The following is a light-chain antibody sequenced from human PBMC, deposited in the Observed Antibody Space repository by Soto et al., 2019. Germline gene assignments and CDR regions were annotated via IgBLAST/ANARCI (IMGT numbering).Light chain of an antibody. CDR3: AAWDDSLSGYV. CDR2: SNN. V-gene: IGLV1-47*02. Sequence: QAVVTQPPSASGTPGQRVTISCSGSSSNIGSNYVYWYQQLPGTAPKLLIYSNNQWPSGVPDRFSGSKSGTSASLAISGLRSGDEADYYCAAWDDSLSGYVFGTGTKVTVL. J-gene: IGLJ1*01. CDR1: SSNIGSNY.